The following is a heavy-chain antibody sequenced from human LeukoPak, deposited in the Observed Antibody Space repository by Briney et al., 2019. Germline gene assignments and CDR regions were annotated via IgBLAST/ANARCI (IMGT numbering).Heavy chain of an antibody. D-gene: IGHD2-2*01. Sequence: GGSLRLSCAASGFTFDDYAMHWVRQAPGKGLEWVSGISWNSGSIGYADSVKGRFTTSRDNAKNSLYLQMNSLRAEDTALYYCAKGYCSSTSCTLGVDPWGQGTLVTVSS. CDR2: ISWNSGSI. CDR1: GFTFDDYA. CDR3: AKGYCSSTSCTLGVDP. V-gene: IGHV3-9*01. J-gene: IGHJ5*02.